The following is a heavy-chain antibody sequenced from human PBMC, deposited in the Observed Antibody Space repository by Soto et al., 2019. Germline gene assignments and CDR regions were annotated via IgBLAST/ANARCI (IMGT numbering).Heavy chain of an antibody. CDR1: GYSFTSYW. Sequence: GESLKISCKGSGYSFTSYWISWVRQMPGKGLEWMGRIDPSDSYTNYSPSFQGHVTISADKSISTAYLQWSSLKASDTAMYYCATYGRDFWSGYYTPFDYWGQGTLVTVSS. J-gene: IGHJ4*02. D-gene: IGHD3-3*01. CDR3: ATYGRDFWSGYYTPFDY. CDR2: IDPSDSYT. V-gene: IGHV5-10-1*01.